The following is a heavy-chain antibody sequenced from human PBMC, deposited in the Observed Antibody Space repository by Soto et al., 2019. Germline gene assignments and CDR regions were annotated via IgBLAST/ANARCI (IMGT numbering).Heavy chain of an antibody. Sequence: QVQLVESGGGVVQPGRSLRLSCAASGFTFSGYGMHWVRQAPGKGLEWVAVLRYDGSNIYYADSVKGRFTISRDNSRKTLDLEMNSLRDEDKAVYYCARDGMGGTTFRGYFDYWGQGTLVTVTS. J-gene: IGHJ4*02. V-gene: IGHV3-33*01. CDR2: LRYDGSNI. CDR3: ARDGMGGTTFRGYFDY. CDR1: GFTFSGYG. D-gene: IGHD1-7*01.